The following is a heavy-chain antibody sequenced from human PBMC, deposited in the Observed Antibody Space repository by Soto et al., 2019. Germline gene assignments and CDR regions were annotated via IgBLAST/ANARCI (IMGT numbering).Heavy chain of an antibody. V-gene: IGHV3-53*01. CDR1: GFIVISNY. CDR2: IYSGGST. D-gene: IGHD3-22*01. J-gene: IGHJ4*02. CDR3: AKVSSALDY. Sequence: PGGSLRLSCAASGFIVISNYMSWVRQAPGKGLEWVSVIYSGGSTYCADSVKGRFTISRDNSKNTLYLQMNSLRAEDTAVYYCAKVSSALDYWGQGTLVTVSS.